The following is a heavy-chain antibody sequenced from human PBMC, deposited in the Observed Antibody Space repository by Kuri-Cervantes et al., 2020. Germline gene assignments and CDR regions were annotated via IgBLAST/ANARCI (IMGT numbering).Heavy chain of an antibody. D-gene: IGHD3-22*01. CDR1: GFTFSSYA. J-gene: IGHJ4*02. CDR3: ASYDSPAGYYYDSSGLDY. Sequence: AGSLCLSCAVSGFTFSSYAMHWVRHAPRKGLEWVAIRSYDGSDKYYADSLKGRFTISRDSSKNTLYLQMNSPRTEDETVYYCASYDSPAGYYYDSSGLDYWGQGTLVTVSS. CDR2: RSYDGSDK. V-gene: IGHV3-30-3*01.